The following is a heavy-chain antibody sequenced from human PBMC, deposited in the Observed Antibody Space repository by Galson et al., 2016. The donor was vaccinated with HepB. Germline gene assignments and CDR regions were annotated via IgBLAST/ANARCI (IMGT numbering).Heavy chain of an antibody. CDR2: IYWDDDK. CDR3: AHSRRCRYNWFDP. D-gene: IGHD4-17*01. CDR1: GFSLRTSGVG. J-gene: IGHJ5*02. V-gene: IGHV2-5*02. Sequence: PALVKPTQTLTLTCTFSGFSLRTSGVGVGWIRQPPGKALEWLALIYWDDDKRYSPSLKSRRTITKDTSKNQAVLTITNMDPGDTATYYCAHSRRCRYNWFDPWGQGTLVTVAS.